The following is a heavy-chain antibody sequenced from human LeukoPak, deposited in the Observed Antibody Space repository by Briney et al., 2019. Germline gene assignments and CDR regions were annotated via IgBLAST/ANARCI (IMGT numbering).Heavy chain of an antibody. CDR1: GFTFSNYW. V-gene: IGHV3-74*01. Sequence: GGSLRLSCAASGFTFSNYWMHWVRQAPGKGLVWVSRINPDGTSPHYADSVKGRFTISRDNARNILYLQMNSLRVEDTAIYYCVRGTNDWTGIDYWGQGILVTVSS. CDR2: INPDGTSP. D-gene: IGHD2-8*01. J-gene: IGHJ4*02. CDR3: VRGTNDWTGIDY.